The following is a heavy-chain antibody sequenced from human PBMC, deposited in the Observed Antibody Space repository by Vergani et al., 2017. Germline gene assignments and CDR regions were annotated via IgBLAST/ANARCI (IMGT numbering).Heavy chain of an antibody. Sequence: EVQLVQSGAEVKKPGESLRISCKGSGYSFTSYWISWVRQMPGKGLEWMRRIDPSDSYTNYSPSFQGHVTISADKSISHAYLQWSSLKASDTAMYYCARHGGLGDFSSTSVYERGRLWPRQPWGQGTLVTVSS. CDR1: GYSFTSYW. CDR3: ARHGGLGDFSSTSVYERGRLWPRQP. V-gene: IGHV5-10-1*03. D-gene: IGHD2-2*01. J-gene: IGHJ5*02. CDR2: IDPSDSYT.